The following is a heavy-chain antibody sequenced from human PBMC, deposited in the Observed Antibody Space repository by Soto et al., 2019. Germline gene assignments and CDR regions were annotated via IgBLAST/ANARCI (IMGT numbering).Heavy chain of an antibody. D-gene: IGHD3-10*01. J-gene: IGHJ4*02. CDR3: ATSYGSGYRAFDY. V-gene: IGHV1-69*02. CDR2: VNPILSMS. CDR1: GDTFSFYT. Sequence: QVQLVQSGAELKKPGSSVKVSCKASGDTFSFYTINWVRQAPGLGLEWMGRVNPILSMSNYAQKFQGRVTRNADKSTSTAYMELRSLRSEDTAFYYCATSYGSGYRAFDYWGQGALVTVSS.